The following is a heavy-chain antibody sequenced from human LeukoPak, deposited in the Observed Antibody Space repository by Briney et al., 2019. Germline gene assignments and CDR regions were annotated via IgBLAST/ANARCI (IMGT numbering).Heavy chain of an antibody. J-gene: IGHJ4*02. D-gene: IGHD4-17*01. CDR2: ISSSSSII. CDR1: GFTFSSYA. Sequence: GGSLRLSCAASGFTFSSYAMNWVRQAPGKGLEWASYISSSSSIIYYVDSVKGRFTISRDNAKNSLYLQMSSLRDEDTAVYYCARGSYGGWGQGTLVTVSS. V-gene: IGHV3-48*02. CDR3: ARGSYGG.